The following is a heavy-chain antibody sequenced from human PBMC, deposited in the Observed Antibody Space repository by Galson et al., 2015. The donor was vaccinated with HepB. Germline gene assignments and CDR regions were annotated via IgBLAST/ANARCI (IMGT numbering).Heavy chain of an antibody. CDR3: ARGADEGQKWELPTSDFDC. D-gene: IGHD1-26*01. J-gene: IGHJ4*02. Sequence: SLRLSCAASGFTFSSYSMNWVRQAPGKGLEWVSSISSSSSYIYYADSVKGRFTISRDNAKNSLYLQMNSLRAEDTAVYYCARGADEGQKWELPTSDFDCWGQGTLVTVSS. CDR2: ISSSSSYI. CDR1: GFTFSSYS. V-gene: IGHV3-21*01.